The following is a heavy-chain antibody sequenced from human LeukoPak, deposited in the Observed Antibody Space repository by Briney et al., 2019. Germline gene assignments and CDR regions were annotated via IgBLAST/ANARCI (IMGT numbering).Heavy chain of an antibody. CDR2: IYYSGST. CDR1: GGSISSSSYY. J-gene: IGHJ4*02. V-gene: IGHV4-39*01. D-gene: IGHD6-19*01. Sequence: SETLSLTCTVSGGSISSSSYYWGWIRQPPGTGLEWIGSIYYSGSTYYNPSLKSRVTISVDTSKNQFSLKLSSVTAADTAVYYCARRSGNYFDYWGQGTLVTVSS. CDR3: ARRSGNYFDY.